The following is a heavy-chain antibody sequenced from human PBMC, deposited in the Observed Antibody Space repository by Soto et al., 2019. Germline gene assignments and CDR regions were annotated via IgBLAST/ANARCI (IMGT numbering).Heavy chain of an antibody. CDR2: IHYSGST. Sequence: SETLSLTCTVSGDSIGTTHSYWAWIRQSPGKGLEWIGNIHYSGSTYYMPSLRSRVTLSVDTSKNQFSLGLTSVTAEDTAVYYCARHEGNGNVWPLDYWGQGILVTVSS. CDR1: GDSIGTTHSY. CDR3: ARHEGNGNVWPLDY. D-gene: IGHD2-8*01. J-gene: IGHJ4*02. V-gene: IGHV4-39*01.